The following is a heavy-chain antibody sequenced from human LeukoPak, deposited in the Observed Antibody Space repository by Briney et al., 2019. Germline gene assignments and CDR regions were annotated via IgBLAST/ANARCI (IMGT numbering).Heavy chain of an antibody. V-gene: IGHV4-39*01. CDR2: IYYSGST. J-gene: IGHJ4*02. D-gene: IGHD2-2*01. CDR1: GGSISSSSYY. CDR3: ARRGYCSSTSCYLSRPFDY. Sequence: SETLSLTCTVSGGSISSSSYYWGWIRQPPGKGLEWIGSIYYSGSTYYNPSLKSRVTISVDTSKNQFSLKLSSVTAADTAVYYCARRGYCSSTSCYLSRPFDYWGQGTLVTVSS.